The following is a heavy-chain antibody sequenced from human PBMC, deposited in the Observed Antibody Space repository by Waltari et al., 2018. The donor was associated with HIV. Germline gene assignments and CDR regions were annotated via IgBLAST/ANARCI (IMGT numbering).Heavy chain of an antibody. CDR3: TRGTFTVTYYFDY. CDR2: IRSKAYGGTT. D-gene: IGHD4-17*01. CDR1: GFSFGDYA. V-gene: IGHV3-49*03. Sequence: EVQLGESGGGLVQPGRSLRLSCATSGFSFGDYAMSWFRQAPGKGLEGVGFIRSKAYGGTTQDAASGKGRFTISRDDSKSIAYLQMNSLKTEDTALYYCTRGTFTVTYYFDYWGRGTLVTVSS. J-gene: IGHJ4*02.